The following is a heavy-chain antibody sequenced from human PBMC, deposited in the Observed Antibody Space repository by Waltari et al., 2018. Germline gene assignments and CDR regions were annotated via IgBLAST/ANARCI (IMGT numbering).Heavy chain of an antibody. J-gene: IGHJ6*02. Sequence: VQLVQPGAEVKKPGASVKFSCKASAYTFTAYYIHWVRQAPGQVREWMGWINPNIGRTNMAQKFQGRVTVTSDTPIKTAYVDLSRLRSDDTAVYYCARDSSSGNGMDVWAQGTTVTLSS. V-gene: IGHV1-2*02. CDR2: INPNIGRT. CDR1: AYTFTAYY. CDR3: ARDSSSGNGMDV. D-gene: IGHD6-13*01.